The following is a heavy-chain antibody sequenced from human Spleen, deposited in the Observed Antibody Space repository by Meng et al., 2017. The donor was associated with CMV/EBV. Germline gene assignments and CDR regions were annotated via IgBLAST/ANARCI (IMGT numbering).Heavy chain of an antibody. CDR2: IIHSGST. CDR3: ARGSTSVTMIVVVFTAASLAYDS. V-gene: IGHV4-34*01. J-gene: IGHJ4*02. Sequence: SETLSLTCAVYGGSFSGYFWSWIRQPPEKGLEWIGEIIHSGSTNYNPSLKSRVTISVDTSKNQFSLKLSSVTAADTAVYYCARGSTSVTMIVVVFTAASLAYDSWGQGTLVTVSS. CDR1: GGSFSGYF. D-gene: IGHD3-22*01.